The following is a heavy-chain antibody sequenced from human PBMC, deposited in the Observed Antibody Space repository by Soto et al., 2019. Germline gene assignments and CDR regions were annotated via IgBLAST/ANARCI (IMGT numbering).Heavy chain of an antibody. J-gene: IGHJ3*02. D-gene: IGHD3-16*01. V-gene: IGHV5-51*01. CDR1: GYSFTSYW. CDR2: IYPGDSDT. CDR3: AIPSPYDYIWGSYFRAFDI. Sequence: PGESLKISCKGSGYSFTSYWIGWVRQMPGKGLEWMGIIYPGDSDTRYSPSLQGQVTISADKSISTAYLQWSSLKASDTAMYYCAIPSPYDYIWGSYFRAFDIWGQGTMVTVSS.